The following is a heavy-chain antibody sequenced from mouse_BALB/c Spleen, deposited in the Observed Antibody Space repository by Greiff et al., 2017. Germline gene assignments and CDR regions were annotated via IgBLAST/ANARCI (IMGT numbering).Heavy chain of an antibody. D-gene: IGHD1-1*01. V-gene: IGHV1-77*01. CDR3: ARWHYGSSLGY. Sequence: QVQLKQSGPELVKPGASVKMSCKASGYTFTDYVISWVKQRTGQGLEWIGEIYPGSGSTYYNEKFKGKATLTADKSSNTAYMQLSSLTSEDSAVYFCARWHYGSSLGYWGQGTTLTVSS. CDR2: IYPGSGST. J-gene: IGHJ2*01. CDR1: GYTFTDYV.